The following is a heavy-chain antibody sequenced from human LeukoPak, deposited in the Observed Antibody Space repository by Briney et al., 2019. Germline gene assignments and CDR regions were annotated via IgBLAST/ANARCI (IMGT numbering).Heavy chain of an antibody. V-gene: IGHV1-18*01. CDR3: ARGVTYGSGSYYFAGNDAFDI. Sequence: ASVKVSCKASGYTFTSYGISGVRQAPGQGLEWMGWISAYNGNTNYAQKLQGRVTMTTDTSTSTAYMELRSLRSDDTAVYYCARGVTYGSGSYYFAGNDAFDIWGQGTMVTVSS. D-gene: IGHD3-10*01. CDR1: GYTFTSYG. J-gene: IGHJ3*02. CDR2: ISAYNGNT.